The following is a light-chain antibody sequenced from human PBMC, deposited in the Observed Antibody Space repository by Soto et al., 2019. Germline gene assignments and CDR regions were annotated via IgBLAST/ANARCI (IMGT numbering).Light chain of an antibody. V-gene: IGKV3-15*01. J-gene: IGKJ5*01. CDR2: RAS. Sequence: EIVMTQSPATLSVSPGETATLSCKTSQSVDSLLAWYQQKPGQAPRLLIYRASTRTTGIPARFSGSGSGTEFTLTINSLQSEDFAVYYCQQYNNWPITVGQGTRLEIK. CDR3: QQYNNWPIT. CDR1: QSVDSL.